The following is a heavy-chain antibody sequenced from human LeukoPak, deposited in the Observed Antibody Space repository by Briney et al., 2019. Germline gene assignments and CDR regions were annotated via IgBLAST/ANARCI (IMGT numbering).Heavy chain of an antibody. CDR3: ARGLTLGAFDI. CDR1: GFTFSSYI. J-gene: IGHJ3*02. D-gene: IGHD3-3*02. Sequence: GGSLRLSCAASGFTFSSYIMNWVRQAPGKGLEWVSSISSSSSYIYYADSVKGRFTISRDNAKNSLYLQMNSLRAEDTAVYYCARGLTLGAFDIWGQGTMVTVSS. CDR2: ISSSSSYI. V-gene: IGHV3-21*01.